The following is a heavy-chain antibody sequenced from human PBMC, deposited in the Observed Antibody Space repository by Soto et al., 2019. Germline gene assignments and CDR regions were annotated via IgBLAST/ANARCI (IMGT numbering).Heavy chain of an antibody. CDR1: GYTFTCHW. D-gene: IGHD5-12*01. CDR3: TRNPGYDSSIDY. Sequence: PGEALKISCQCSGYTFTCHWISLVRQMPGKGLEWMGSIDPSDSYTDYSPTVQGQVTMSADKSINTAYLQWSSLQASDTAVYYCTRNPGYDSSIDYWGQGPMVTVSS. CDR2: IDPSDSYT. J-gene: IGHJ4*02. V-gene: IGHV5-10-1*01.